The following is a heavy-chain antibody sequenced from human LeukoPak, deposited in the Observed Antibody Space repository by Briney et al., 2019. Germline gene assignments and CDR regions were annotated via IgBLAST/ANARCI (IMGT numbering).Heavy chain of an antibody. Sequence: QAGGSLRLSCAASGFTFSSYAMSWVRQAPGKGLEWVSAISGSGGSTYYADSVKGRFTISRDNSKNTLYLQMNSLRAEDTAVYYCARLPSGITYYFDYWGQGTLVTVSS. D-gene: IGHD5-12*01. V-gene: IGHV3-23*01. J-gene: IGHJ4*02. CDR1: GFTFSSYA. CDR3: ARLPSGITYYFDY. CDR2: ISGSGGST.